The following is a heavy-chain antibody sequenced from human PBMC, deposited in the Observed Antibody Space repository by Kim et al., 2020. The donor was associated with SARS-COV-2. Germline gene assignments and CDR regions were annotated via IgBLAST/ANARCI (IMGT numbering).Heavy chain of an antibody. Sequence: GGSLRLSCAASGFTFGDYAMNWVRQAPGKGLEWVSGISWNSGSIGYADSVKGRFTISRDNAKNSLYLQMNSLRAEDTALYYCAKDPTPLIVVVPAAMGTLNWFDPWGQGTLVTVSS. CDR1: GFTFGDYA. CDR2: ISWNSGSI. D-gene: IGHD2-2*01. V-gene: IGHV3-9*01. CDR3: AKDPTPLIVVVPAAMGTLNWFDP. J-gene: IGHJ5*02.